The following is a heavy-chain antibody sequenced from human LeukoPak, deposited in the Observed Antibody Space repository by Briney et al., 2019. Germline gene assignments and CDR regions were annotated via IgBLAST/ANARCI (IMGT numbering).Heavy chain of an antibody. V-gene: IGHV4-4*07. CDR1: GGSISSYY. CDR2: IYTSGST. CDR3: ARDYLGYCSSTSCPLFDY. D-gene: IGHD2-2*01. J-gene: IGHJ4*02. Sequence: SETLSLTCTVSGGSISSYYWSWIRQPAGKGLEWIGRIYTSGSTNYNPSPKSRVTMSVDTSKNQFSLKLSSVTAADTAVYYCARDYLGYCSSTSCPLFDYWGQGTLVTVSS.